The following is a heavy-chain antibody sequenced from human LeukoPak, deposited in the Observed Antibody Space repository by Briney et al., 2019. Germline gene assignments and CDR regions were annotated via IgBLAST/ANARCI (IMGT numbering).Heavy chain of an antibody. CDR2: IIPIFGAA. Sequence: SVKVSCKASGGTFSTSAITWVRQAPGQGLEWMGAIIPIFGAANYAQKFQGRVTITADESTTTAYMELNSLTSDDTAFYYCAKSSHTNRRTWADHYYPMDVWGKGTTVTVSS. J-gene: IGHJ6*03. V-gene: IGHV1-69*01. CDR3: AKSSHTNRRTWADHYYPMDV. D-gene: IGHD2-8*01. CDR1: GGTFSTSA.